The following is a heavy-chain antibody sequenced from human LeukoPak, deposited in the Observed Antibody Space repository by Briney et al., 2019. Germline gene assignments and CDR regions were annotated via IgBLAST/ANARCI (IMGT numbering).Heavy chain of an antibody. D-gene: IGHD3-22*01. CDR1: GGSICSYY. V-gene: IGHV4-59*01. CDR2: IYYSGST. CDR3: ARAYESESTNYYDHLGAFDI. Sequence: SETLSLTCTVSGGSICSYYWSWIRQPPGKGLEWIGYIYYSGSTNYNPSLKSRVTISVDTSKNQFSLKLSSVTAADTAVYYCARAYESESTNYYDHLGAFDIWGQGTMVTVSS. J-gene: IGHJ3*02.